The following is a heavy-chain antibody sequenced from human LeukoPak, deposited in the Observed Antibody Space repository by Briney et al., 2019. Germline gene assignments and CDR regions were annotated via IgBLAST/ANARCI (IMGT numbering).Heavy chain of an antibody. CDR2: NNTNTGNP. Sequence: ASVKVSCKASGGIFSNEVFNWVRQAPGRGLEWMGWNNTNTGNPTYAQGFTGRFVFSLDTSVSTAYLQISSLKAEDTAVYYCARKMGKGGTYYYYGMDVWGQGTTVTVSS. CDR1: GGIFSNEV. V-gene: IGHV7-4-1*02. CDR3: ARKMGKGGTYYYYGMDV. D-gene: IGHD3-16*01. J-gene: IGHJ6*02.